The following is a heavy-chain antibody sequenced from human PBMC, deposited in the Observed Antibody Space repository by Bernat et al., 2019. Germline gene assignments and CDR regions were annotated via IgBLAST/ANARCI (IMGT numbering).Heavy chain of an antibody. CDR1: GFTVSNNY. CDR3: AREKAISTSPVGGFDP. J-gene: IGHJ5*02. V-gene: IGHV3-66*01. D-gene: IGHD6-6*01. CDR2: IYSGGST. Sequence: EVQLVESGGGLVQPGGSLRLSCAASGFTVSNNYMSWVRQAPGKGLEWVSVIYSGGSTYYADSVKGRFTISRDNSKNTLYLQMNSLRAEVTAVYYCAREKAISTSPVGGFDPWGQGTLVTVSS.